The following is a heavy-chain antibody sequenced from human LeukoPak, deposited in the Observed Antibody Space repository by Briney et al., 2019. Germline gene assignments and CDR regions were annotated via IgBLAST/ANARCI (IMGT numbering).Heavy chain of an antibody. CDR3: ARDYRVSLSDTSPDDAFDV. D-gene: IGHD3-16*02. Sequence: SETLSLTCTVSGGSISRSSYYWGWIRQAPGMGLEWIGSVSYSGNTDYNPSLKSRVTISVDTSKNLFSLRLTSVTAADTAVYYCARDYRVSLSDTSPDDAFDVWGQGTVVTVSS. V-gene: IGHV4-39*07. CDR2: VSYSGNT. J-gene: IGHJ3*01. CDR1: GGSISRSSYY.